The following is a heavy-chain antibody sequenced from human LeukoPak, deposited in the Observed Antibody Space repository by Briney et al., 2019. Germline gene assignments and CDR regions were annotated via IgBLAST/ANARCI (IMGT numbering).Heavy chain of an antibody. J-gene: IGHJ6*03. CDR3: ARDEGYSGDYYYYYIDI. Sequence: SETLSLTCSVSTYSISSAYYWSWIRQPAGKGLEWIGRISTSGTTNYNPSFKSRVTISVDTSKNQFSLRLSSVTAADTAVYYCARDEGYSGDYYYYYIDIWGKGTTVTISS. CDR1: TYSISSAYY. CDR2: ISTSGTT. D-gene: IGHD3-22*01. V-gene: IGHV4-61*02.